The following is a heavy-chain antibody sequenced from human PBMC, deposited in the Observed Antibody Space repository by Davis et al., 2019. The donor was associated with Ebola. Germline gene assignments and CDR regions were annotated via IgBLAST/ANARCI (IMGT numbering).Heavy chain of an antibody. Sequence: MPSETLSPTCAVYGGSFSGYYWSWIRQPPGKGLEWVGEINHSGTTNYNPSLKSRVTISVDTSKNQFSLKLNSVTAADTAVYYCAKRGSSVDFDYWGQGTLVTVSS. CDR3: AKRGSSVDFDY. D-gene: IGHD6-6*01. J-gene: IGHJ4*02. CDR1: GGSFSGYY. V-gene: IGHV4-34*01. CDR2: INHSGTT.